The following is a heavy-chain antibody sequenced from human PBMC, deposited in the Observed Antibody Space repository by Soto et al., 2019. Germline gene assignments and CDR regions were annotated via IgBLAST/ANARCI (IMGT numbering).Heavy chain of an antibody. V-gene: IGHV4-61*08. CDR2: IYYSGST. CDR1: GGSISSGDYY. D-gene: IGHD6-13*01. CDR3: ARESVRQQLAYYFDY. J-gene: IGHJ4*02. Sequence: SETKSLTCTVSGGSISSGDYYWSWLRKPPGKGLEWIGYIYYSGSTNYNPSLKSRVTISVDTSKNQFSLKLSSVTPEDTAVYYCARESVRQQLAYYFDYWGQGTLVTVSS.